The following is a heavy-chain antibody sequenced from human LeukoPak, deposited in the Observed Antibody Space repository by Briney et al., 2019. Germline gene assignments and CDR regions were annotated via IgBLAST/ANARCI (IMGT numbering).Heavy chain of an antibody. Sequence: GGSLRLSCAASGFTFSSYSMNWVRQAPGKGLEWVSSISSSSSYIYYADSVKGRFTISRDNAKNSLYLQMNSLRAEDTAAYYCARRYCSGTSCYVNDYWGQGTLVTVSS. CDR1: GFTFSSYS. CDR3: ARRYCSGTSCYVNDY. D-gene: IGHD2-2*01. V-gene: IGHV3-21*01. J-gene: IGHJ4*02. CDR2: ISSSSSYI.